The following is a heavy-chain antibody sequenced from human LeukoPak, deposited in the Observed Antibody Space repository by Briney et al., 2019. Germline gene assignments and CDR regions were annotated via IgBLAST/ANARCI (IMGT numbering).Heavy chain of an antibody. V-gene: IGHV1-2*02. J-gene: IGHJ4*02. D-gene: IGHD3-22*01. Sequence: ASVTVSCKASGYTFSSYGISWVRQAPGQGLEWMGWINPNSGGTNYAQKFQGRVTMTRDTSISTAYMELSRLRSDDTAVYYCARLYDSSGYYYRYNPGYFDYWGQGTLVTVSS. CDR2: INPNSGGT. CDR3: ARLYDSSGYYYRYNPGYFDY. CDR1: GYTFSSYG.